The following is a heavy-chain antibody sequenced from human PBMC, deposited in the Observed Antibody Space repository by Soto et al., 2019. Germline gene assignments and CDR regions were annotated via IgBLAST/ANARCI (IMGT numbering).Heavy chain of an antibody. CDR2: INHSGST. D-gene: IGHD2-21*01. V-gene: IGHV4-34*01. Sequence: PSETLSLTCAVYGGSFSGYYWSWIRQPPGKGLEWIGEINHSGSTNYNPSLKSRVTISVDTSKNQFSLKLSSVTAADTAVYYCARSPLGYVVVWYYYGMDVWGQGTTVTVSS. CDR1: GGSFSGYY. CDR3: ARSPLGYVVVWYYYGMDV. J-gene: IGHJ6*02.